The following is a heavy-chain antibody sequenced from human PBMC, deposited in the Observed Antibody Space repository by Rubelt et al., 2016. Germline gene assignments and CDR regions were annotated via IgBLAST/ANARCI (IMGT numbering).Heavy chain of an antibody. CDR3: ATLVTVGSRAYGMDV. Sequence: GKGLEWVSVIYSGGSTFYADSVKGRFTISRDNSKNTLYLQMNSPRAEDTAVYYCATLVTVGSRAYGMDVWGQGTTVTVSS. CDR2: IYSGGST. J-gene: IGHJ6*02. D-gene: IGHD4-11*01. V-gene: IGHV3-53*01.